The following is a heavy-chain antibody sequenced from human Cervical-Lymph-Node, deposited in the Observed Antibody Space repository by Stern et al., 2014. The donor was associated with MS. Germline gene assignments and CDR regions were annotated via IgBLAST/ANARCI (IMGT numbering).Heavy chain of an antibody. Sequence: QITLKESGPTLVKPTQTLKLTCTFSGFSLSTSGVGVARNRPPPGKALEWLAVLSWDDDERYNPSLKSRLTITKDTAKNQVVLTIANTDLVDTATYFCARTTVTFDEGYGLHVWGQGTTVTVSS. CDR2: LSWDDDE. CDR1: GFSLSTSGVG. D-gene: IGHD4-17*01. J-gene: IGHJ6*02. CDR3: ARTTVTFDEGYGLHV. V-gene: IGHV2-5*02.